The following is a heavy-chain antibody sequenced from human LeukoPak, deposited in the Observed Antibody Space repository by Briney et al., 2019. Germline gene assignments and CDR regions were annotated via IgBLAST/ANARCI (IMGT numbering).Heavy chain of an antibody. J-gene: IGHJ6*03. D-gene: IGHD6-6*01. CDR1: GGTFSSYA. CDR2: IIPIFGTA. CDR3: ARGGSSSFRRYYYYYYMDV. V-gene: IGHV1-69*05. Sequence: SVKVSCKASGGTFSSYAISWVRQAPGQGLEWMGGIIPIFGTANYAQKFQGRVTITTDESTSTAYMELSSLRSEDTAVYYCARGGSSSFRRYYYYYYMDVWGKGTTVTVSS.